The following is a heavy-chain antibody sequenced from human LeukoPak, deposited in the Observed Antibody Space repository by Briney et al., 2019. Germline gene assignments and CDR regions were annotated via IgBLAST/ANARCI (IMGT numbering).Heavy chain of an antibody. CDR3: ASRGDFWSGKTRYFDY. J-gene: IGHJ4*02. CDR1: GGSISSSSYY. V-gene: IGHV4-39*01. D-gene: IGHD3-3*01. Sequence: SETLSLTCTVSGGSISSSSYYWGWIRQPPGKGLEWIGSIYYSGSTYYNPSLKSRVTISVDTSKNQFSLKLSSVTAADTAVYYCASRGDFWSGKTRYFDYWGQGTLVTVSS. CDR2: IYYSGST.